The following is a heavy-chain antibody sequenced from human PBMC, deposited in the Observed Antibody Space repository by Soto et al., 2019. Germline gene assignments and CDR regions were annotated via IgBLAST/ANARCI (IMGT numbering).Heavy chain of an antibody. J-gene: IGHJ4*02. CDR2: ISGSGGST. Sequence: EVQLLESGGGLVQPGGSLRLSCAASGFTFSSYAMSWVRQAPGKGLEWVSAISGSGGSTYYADSVKGRFTISRDNSKKSLDLQMNSRRAEDTGVYYCARRSSGWYFDYWGQGPLVTVSS. CDR3: ARRSSGWYFDY. D-gene: IGHD6-19*01. V-gene: IGHV3-23*01. CDR1: GFTFSSYA.